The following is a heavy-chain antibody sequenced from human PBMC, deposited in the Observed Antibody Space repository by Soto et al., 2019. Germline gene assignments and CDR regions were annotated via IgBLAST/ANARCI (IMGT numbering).Heavy chain of an antibody. D-gene: IGHD3-22*01. CDR2: IIPIFGTA. Sequence: QVQLVQSGAEVKKPGSSVKVSCKASGGTFSSYAISWVRQAPGQGLEWMGGIIPIFGTANYAQKFQGRVTITADESTSTAYIELSSLRSEDTAVYYCATSVLYYCDSSGYYYDFDYWGQGTLVTVSS. V-gene: IGHV1-69*01. CDR1: GGTFSSYA. J-gene: IGHJ4*02. CDR3: ATSVLYYCDSSGYYYDFDY.